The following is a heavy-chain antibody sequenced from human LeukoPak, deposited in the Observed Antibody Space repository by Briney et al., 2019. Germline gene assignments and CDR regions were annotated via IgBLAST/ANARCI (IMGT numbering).Heavy chain of an antibody. CDR2: ISNGGTTT. J-gene: IGHJ4*02. V-gene: IGHV3-11*04. CDR1: GFTFSDNY. Sequence: GGSLRLSCAASGFTFSDNYMSWIRQAPGKGLEWVSYISNGGTTTKYADSVEGRFTISRDNAKNFSYLQMNSLRAEDTAVYFCASEPRPLDHWGQGTLVTVSS. CDR3: ASEPRPLDH.